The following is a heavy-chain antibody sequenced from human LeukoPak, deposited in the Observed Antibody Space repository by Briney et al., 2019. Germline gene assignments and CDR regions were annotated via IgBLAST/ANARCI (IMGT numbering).Heavy chain of an antibody. J-gene: IGHJ6*02. CDR3: ARGASIITMVRGVNLKYYYYGMDV. Sequence: GASVKVSCKASGYTFTSYAMNWVRQAPGQGLEWMGWINTNTGNPTYAQGFTGRFVFSLDTSVSTAYLQISSLKAEDTAVYYCARGASIITMVRGVNLKYYYYGMDVWGQGTTVTVSS. D-gene: IGHD3-10*01. CDR2: INTNTGNP. CDR1: GYTFTSYA. V-gene: IGHV7-4-1*02.